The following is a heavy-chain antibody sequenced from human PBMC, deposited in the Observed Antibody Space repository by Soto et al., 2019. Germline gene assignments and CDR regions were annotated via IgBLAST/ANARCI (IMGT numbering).Heavy chain of an antibody. CDR3: AKKRGGSGYPYAMDV. V-gene: IGHV4-61*01. D-gene: IGHD3-22*01. CDR2: IYYSGST. CDR1: GDSVSRGSPY. Sequence: SVTLSLTCTVSGDSVSRGSPYRSWIRQPPGKGLEWIGYIYYSGSTNYNPSLKSRVTISVDTSKNQFSLKLSSVTAADTAVYYCAKKRGGSGYPYAMDVWGQGTTVTVSS. J-gene: IGHJ6*02.